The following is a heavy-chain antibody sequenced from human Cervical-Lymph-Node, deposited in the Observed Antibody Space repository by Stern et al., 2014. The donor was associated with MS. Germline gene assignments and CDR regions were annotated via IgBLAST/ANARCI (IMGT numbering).Heavy chain of an antibody. V-gene: IGHV5-51*01. CDR2: IYPGDLVP. CDR1: ENTFTASW. J-gene: IGHJ6*02. Sequence: VQLVQSGAEVKKPGDSLKISCRGPENTFTASWLGWVPQMPGKGLEGRGIIYPGDLVPRYSPSFQGQVTISADKSISTAYLQWSSLKASDTAMYYCARSGYCSGGSCYSPYYYGMDVWGQGTTVTVSS. CDR3: ARSGYCSGGSCYSPYYYGMDV. D-gene: IGHD2-15*01.